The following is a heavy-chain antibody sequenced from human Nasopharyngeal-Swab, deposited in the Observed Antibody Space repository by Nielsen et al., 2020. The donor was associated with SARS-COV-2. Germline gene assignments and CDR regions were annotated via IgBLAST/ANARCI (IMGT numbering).Heavy chain of an antibody. J-gene: IGHJ5*02. D-gene: IGHD2-21*02. V-gene: IGHV4-59*02. CDR3: AGIPYGGGHSSYGWFDL. CDR1: AASVTTYY. Sequence: SETLSLTCTVSAASVTTYYWGWIRQSPGKGLEWIAYITYTGRTKYNPSLETRVTISQDTSRTRFSLRLTSVTAAETAMYYCAGIPYGGGHSSYGWFDLWGQGILVTVSS. CDR2: ITYTGRT.